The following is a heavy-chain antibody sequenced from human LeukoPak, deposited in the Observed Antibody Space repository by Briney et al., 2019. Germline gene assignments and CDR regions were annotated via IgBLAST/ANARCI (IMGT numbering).Heavy chain of an antibody. J-gene: IGHJ4*02. V-gene: IGHV3-48*01. CDR3: ARERARDGNYHFDY. D-gene: IGHD5-24*01. CDR1: GFTFSTYS. Sequence: GGSLRLSCAASGFTFSTYSMNWVRQAPGKGLEWVSYISSSSRNINYADSVKGRFTISRDNAKNSLYLQMNSLRAEDTAVYYCARERARDGNYHFDYWGQGTLVTVSS. CDR2: ISSSSRNI.